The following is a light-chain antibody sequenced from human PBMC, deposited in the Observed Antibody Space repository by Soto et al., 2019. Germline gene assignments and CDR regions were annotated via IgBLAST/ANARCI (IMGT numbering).Light chain of an antibody. CDR1: SGYSNYK. Sequence: QPVLTQSPSASASLGASVTLTCTLSSGYSNYKVDWYQQRPGKGPRFVMRVGTGGIVGSKGDGIPDRFSVLGSGLNRYLTIKNIQEEDESDYHCGANHGSGSNFLVAFGGGTKLTVL. CDR2: VGTGGIVG. CDR3: GANHGSGSNFLVA. V-gene: IGLV9-49*01. J-gene: IGLJ2*01.